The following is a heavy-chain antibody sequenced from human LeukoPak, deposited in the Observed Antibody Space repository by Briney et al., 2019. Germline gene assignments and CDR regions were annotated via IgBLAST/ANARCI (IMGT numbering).Heavy chain of an antibody. CDR2: INHSGST. D-gene: IGHD2-2*01. V-gene: IGHV4-34*01. CDR3: ARGRDPGRYCSSTSCYAGFFY. Sequence: SETLSLTCAVYGGSFSGYYWSWIRQPPGKGLEWIGEINHSGSTNYNPSLKSRVTISVDTSKNQFSLKLSSVTAADTAVYYCARGRDPGRYCSSTSCYAGFFYWGQGTLVIVSS. J-gene: IGHJ4*02. CDR1: GGSFSGYY.